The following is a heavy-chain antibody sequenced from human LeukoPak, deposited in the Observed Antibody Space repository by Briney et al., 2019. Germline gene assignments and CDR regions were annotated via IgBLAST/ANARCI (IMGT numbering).Heavy chain of an antibody. CDR3: ARSRRDWGYFDY. V-gene: IGHV4-34*01. Sequence: SETLSLTCAVYGGSFSGYYWSWIRQPPGKGLEWIGEINHSGSTNYNPSLKSRVTISVDTSKNQFSLKLRSVTAADTAVYYCARSRRDWGYFDYWGQGTLVTVSS. CDR1: GGSFSGYY. CDR2: INHSGST. D-gene: IGHD7-27*01. J-gene: IGHJ4*02.